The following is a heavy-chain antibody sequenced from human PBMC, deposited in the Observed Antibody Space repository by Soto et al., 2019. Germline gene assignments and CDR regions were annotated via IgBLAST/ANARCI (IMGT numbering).Heavy chain of an antibody. CDR3: ARRGSGSYYDY. Sequence: EVQLLESGGGLVQPGGSLRLSCAASGFTFSSYAMRWVRQAPGKGLEWVSAISGSGDSTYYADSVKGRFTISRDNSKNTLYLQMISLRAEDTAVYYCARRGSGSYYDYWGQGTLDSVSS. CDR1: GFTFSSYA. CDR2: ISGSGDST. V-gene: IGHV3-23*01. J-gene: IGHJ4*02. D-gene: IGHD1-26*01.